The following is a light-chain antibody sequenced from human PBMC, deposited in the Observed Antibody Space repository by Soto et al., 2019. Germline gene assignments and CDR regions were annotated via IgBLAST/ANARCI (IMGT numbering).Light chain of an antibody. J-gene: IGKJ4*01. Sequence: NVLTHCARTLSLSPGERATLSCRASQSVSSNYLAWYQQKPGQAPRLLIYGASSRATGIPDRFSGSGSGTDFTLTISRLEPEDFAVYYCQQYGTSPVTFGGGTKVDIK. V-gene: IGKV3-20*01. CDR1: QSVSSNY. CDR3: QQYGTSPVT. CDR2: GAS.